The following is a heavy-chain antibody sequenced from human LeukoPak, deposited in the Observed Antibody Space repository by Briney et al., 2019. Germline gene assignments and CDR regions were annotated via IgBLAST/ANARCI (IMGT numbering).Heavy chain of an antibody. CDR1: GGSISSNGYY. Sequence: PSETLSLTCTVSGGSISSNGYYWGWIRQPPGKGLEWIGSFYYTGSTFYSPSLKSRVTISVDTSKNQFSLKLSSVTAADTAVYYCARRSGTYHAFDIWGQGTMVTVSS. D-gene: IGHD1-26*01. J-gene: IGHJ3*02. CDR3: ARRSGTYHAFDI. CDR2: FYYTGST. V-gene: IGHV4-39*01.